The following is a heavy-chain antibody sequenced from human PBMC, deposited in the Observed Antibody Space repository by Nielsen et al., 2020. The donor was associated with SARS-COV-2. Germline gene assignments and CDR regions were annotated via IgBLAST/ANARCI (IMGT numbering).Heavy chain of an antibody. CDR2: IWYDGGKK. Sequence: GGSLRLSCAASGFSFSSHWMSWVRQAPGKGLEWVAAIWYDGGKKYYADSVKGRFTISRDNSNNMLYLQMNSLRADDTAVYYCARGGSYDFWGGADYWGQGTLVTVSS. J-gene: IGHJ4*02. CDR3: ARGGSYDFWGGADY. V-gene: IGHV3-33*08. D-gene: IGHD3-3*01. CDR1: GFSFSSHW.